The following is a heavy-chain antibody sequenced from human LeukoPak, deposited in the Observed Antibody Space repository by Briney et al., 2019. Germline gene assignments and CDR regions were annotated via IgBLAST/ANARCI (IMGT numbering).Heavy chain of an antibody. J-gene: IGHJ4*02. CDR1: GYSFTSYW. Sequence: GESLRISCKGSGYSFTSYWITWVRQMPGKGLEWMGIIYPGDSDTRYSPSLQGQVTISADKSISTAYLQWSSLKASDTAMYYCAKAEALASAFDYWGQGTLVTVSS. CDR3: AKAEALASAFDY. D-gene: IGHD6-13*01. CDR2: IYPGDSDT. V-gene: IGHV5-51*01.